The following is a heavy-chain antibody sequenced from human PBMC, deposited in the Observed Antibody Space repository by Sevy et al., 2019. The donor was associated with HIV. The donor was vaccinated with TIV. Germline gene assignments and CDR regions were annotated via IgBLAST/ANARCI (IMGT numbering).Heavy chain of an antibody. V-gene: IGHV3-23*01. CDR2: ISGSGGST. J-gene: IGHJ5*02. Sequence: GGSLRLSCAASGFTFSSYAMSWVRQAPGKGLEWVSVISGSGGSTYYADSVKGRFTISRDNSKNTLYLQMNSLRTEDMALCYCTRAATRGTTFNWFDPWGQGALVTVSS. CDR3: TRAATRGTTFNWFDP. CDR1: GFTFSSYA. D-gene: IGHD6-25*01.